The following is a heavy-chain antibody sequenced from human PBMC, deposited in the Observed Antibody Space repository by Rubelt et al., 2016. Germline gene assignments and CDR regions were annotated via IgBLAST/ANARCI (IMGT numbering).Heavy chain of an antibody. D-gene: IGHD2-2*01. J-gene: IGHJ4*02. CDR1: GGSISSSSYY. CDR2: IYYSGST. V-gene: IGHV4-39*01. CDR3: HFMGVVPAAYYFDY. Sequence: QVQLQESGPGLVKPSETLSLTCTVSGGSISSSSYYWGWIRQPPGKGLEWIGSIYYSGSTYYKPSLKVRVHLPLDTAKNQVSLKRSAVTAAEPDVYYCHFMGVVPAAYYFDYWGQGTLVTVSS.